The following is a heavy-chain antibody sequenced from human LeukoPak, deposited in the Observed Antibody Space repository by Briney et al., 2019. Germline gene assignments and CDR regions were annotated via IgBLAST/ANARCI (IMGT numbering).Heavy chain of an antibody. CDR2: IIPILGIA. V-gene: IGHV1-69*04. J-gene: IGHJ5*02. D-gene: IGHD3-3*01. CDR1: GGTFSSYA. CDR3: ARDIGEYDFWSGYKIAAWFDP. Sequence: GASVKVSCKASGGTFSSYAISWVRRAPGQGLEWMGRIIPILGIANYAQKFQGRVTITADKSTSTAYMELSSLRSEDTAVYYCARDIGEYDFWSGYKIAAWFDPWGQGTLVTVSS.